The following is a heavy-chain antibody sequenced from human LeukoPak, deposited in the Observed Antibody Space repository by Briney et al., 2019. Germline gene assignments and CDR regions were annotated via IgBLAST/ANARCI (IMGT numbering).Heavy chain of an antibody. CDR1: GFTFSSYA. CDR3: AKAILVLRYFDSPLKGGAFDI. Sequence: PGGSLRLSCAASGFTFSSYAMSGVRQAPGKGLEWGSAISGSGGSTYYADSVKGRFTISRDNSKNTLYLQMNSLRAEDTAVYYCAKAILVLRYFDSPLKGGAFDIWGQGTMVTVSS. J-gene: IGHJ3*02. D-gene: IGHD3-9*01. V-gene: IGHV3-23*01. CDR2: ISGSGGST.